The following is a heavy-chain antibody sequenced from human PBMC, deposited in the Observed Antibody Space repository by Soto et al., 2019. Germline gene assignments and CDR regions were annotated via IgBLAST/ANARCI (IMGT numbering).Heavy chain of an antibody. D-gene: IGHD2-2*01. CDR1: GGSISSSSYY. V-gene: IGHV4-39*01. CDR2: IYYSGST. Sequence: SETLSLTCTVSGGSISSSSYYWGWIRQPPGKGLEWIGSIYYSGSTYYNPSLKSRVTISVDTSKNQFSLKLSSVTAADTAVYYCARHHQTRGTVVPAASHSWGQGTLVT. J-gene: IGHJ4*02. CDR3: ARHHQTRGTVVPAASHS.